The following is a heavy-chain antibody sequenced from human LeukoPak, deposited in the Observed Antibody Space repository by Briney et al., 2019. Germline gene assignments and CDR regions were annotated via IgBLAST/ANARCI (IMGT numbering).Heavy chain of an antibody. V-gene: IGHV4-4*09. CDR1: GGSISSYY. D-gene: IGHD4-11*01. Sequence: SETLSLTCTVSGGSISSYYWSWIRQPPGKGLEWIGYIYTSGSTNYNPSLKSRVTISVDTSKNQFSLKLSSVTAADTAVYYCARGDPLSSLDYSNYYYYYYMDVWGKGTTVTVSS. J-gene: IGHJ6*03. CDR2: IYTSGST. CDR3: ARGDPLSSLDYSNYYYYYYMDV.